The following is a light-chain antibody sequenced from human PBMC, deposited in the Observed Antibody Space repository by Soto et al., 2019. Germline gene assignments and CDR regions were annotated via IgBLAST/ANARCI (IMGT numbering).Light chain of an antibody. CDR2: GAS. CDR1: QSVGDY. Sequence: EILLTQSPATLSFSPLERSTLSCRASQSVGDYLAWYQQRPGQAPRLLIYGASNRATGIPARFSASGSETDFTLTISSLQPDDSAVYFCQQRSKLPRTFGGGTKVDIK. CDR3: QQRSKLPRT. J-gene: IGKJ4*01. V-gene: IGKV3-11*01.